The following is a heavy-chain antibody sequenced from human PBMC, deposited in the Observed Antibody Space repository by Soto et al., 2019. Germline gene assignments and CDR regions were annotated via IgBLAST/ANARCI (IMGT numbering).Heavy chain of an antibody. J-gene: IGHJ4*02. CDR2: IYWDDVK. V-gene: IGHV2-5*02. D-gene: IGHD2-2*01. Sequence: QITLKESGPTLVKPTQTLTLTCTFSGFSLSTAGVGVGWIRQPPGKTLEWLALIYWDDVKRYRPSLKSRLTVTKDTSKNQVVLTMTNMDPVDTATYYCTHFSEGCSSTRCSFDYWGQGTLVTVSS. CDR1: GFSLSTAGVG. CDR3: THFSEGCSSTRCSFDY.